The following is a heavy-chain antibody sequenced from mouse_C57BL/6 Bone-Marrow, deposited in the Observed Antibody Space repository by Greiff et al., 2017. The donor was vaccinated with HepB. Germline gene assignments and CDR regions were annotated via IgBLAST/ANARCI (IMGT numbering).Heavy chain of an antibody. V-gene: IGHV5-12*01. Sequence: EVQLVESGGGLVQPGGSLKLSCAASGFTFSDYYMYWVRQTPEKSLEWVAYISNGGGSTYYPDTVKGRFTISRDNAKNTLYLQISRLKSEDTAMYYCARHNGRLYDAYWYFDVWGTGTTVTVSS. CDR1: GFTFSDYY. D-gene: IGHD2-3*01. J-gene: IGHJ1*03. CDR3: ARHNGRLYDAYWYFDV. CDR2: ISNGGGST.